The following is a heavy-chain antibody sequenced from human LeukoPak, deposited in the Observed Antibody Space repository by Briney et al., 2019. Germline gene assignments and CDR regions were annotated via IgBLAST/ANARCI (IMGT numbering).Heavy chain of an antibody. CDR1: GFTFSTYW. Sequence: GGSLRLSCAASGFTFSTYWMSWVRQAPGKGLEWVANVKPDGSEKYYVDSVKGRFTISKDNAKNSLSLQLNSLRAEDTAVYYCARGYSGSRYRYYYYTDVWGKGTTVTVSS. V-gene: IGHV3-7*01. J-gene: IGHJ6*03. CDR3: ARGYSGSRYRYYYYTDV. D-gene: IGHD6-13*01. CDR2: VKPDGSEK.